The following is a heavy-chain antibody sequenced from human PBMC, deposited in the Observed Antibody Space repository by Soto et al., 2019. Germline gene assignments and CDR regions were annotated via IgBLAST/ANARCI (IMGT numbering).Heavy chain of an antibody. Sequence: FETLSLTCSVPGDSVSSDRYFWTWIRQPPGKGLEWIAYISYTGDTNYNPSLKSRVTISVDTSRNQFSLTLTSVTAADTAVYFCARIVVGATVDLWGQGSLVTVSS. D-gene: IGHD1-26*01. CDR3: ARIVVGATVDL. J-gene: IGHJ5*02. V-gene: IGHV4-61*01. CDR2: ISYTGDT. CDR1: GDSVSSDRYF.